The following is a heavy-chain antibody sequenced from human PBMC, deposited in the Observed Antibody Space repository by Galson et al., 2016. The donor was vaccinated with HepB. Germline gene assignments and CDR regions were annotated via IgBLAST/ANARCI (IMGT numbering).Heavy chain of an antibody. CDR1: GFTFDDYG. Sequence: SLRLSCAASGFTFDDYGMTWVRQAPGKGLEWVSAINWNSDKKGYAESVKGRFTISRDNAKNSLYLQMNSLRAEDTAFYYCARRAYSSGYVYYWGQGILVTVSS. D-gene: IGHD6-19*01. CDR3: ARRAYSSGYVYY. V-gene: IGHV3-20*04. CDR2: INWNSDKK. J-gene: IGHJ4*02.